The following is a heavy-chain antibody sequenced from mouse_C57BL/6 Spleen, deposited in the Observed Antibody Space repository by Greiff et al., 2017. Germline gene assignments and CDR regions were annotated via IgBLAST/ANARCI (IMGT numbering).Heavy chain of an antibody. CDR3: ARHVERDYLYAMDY. D-gene: IGHD2-4*01. CDR2: ISSGCSYT. Sequence: EVMLVESGGDLVTPGGSLKLSCAASGFTFSSYGMSWVRQTPDKRLEWVATISSGCSYTYSPHSVKGRFTISRDHAKNTLYLQMSSLKSEDTAMYYGARHVERDYLYAMDYWGQGTSVTVSS. CDR1: GFTFSSYG. J-gene: IGHJ4*01. V-gene: IGHV5-6*02.